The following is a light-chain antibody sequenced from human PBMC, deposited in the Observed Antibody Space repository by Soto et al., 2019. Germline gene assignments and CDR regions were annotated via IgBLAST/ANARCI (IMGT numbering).Light chain of an antibody. V-gene: IGLV1-51*01. J-gene: IGLJ3*02. CDR1: ISNIGNSY. CDR2: DNN. CDR3: GTWDSSLSAWV. Sequence: QSVLTQPPSVSAAPGQKVTISCSGGISNIGNSYASWYQQLPGAAPKLLIYDNNRRPSGIPDRFSGSKSGTSATLGITGLQTGDEADYYCGTWDSSLSAWVFGGGTKVTVL.